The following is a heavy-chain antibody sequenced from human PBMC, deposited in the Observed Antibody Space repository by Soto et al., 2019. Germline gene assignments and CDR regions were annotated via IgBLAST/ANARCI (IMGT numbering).Heavy chain of an antibody. D-gene: IGHD1-26*01. CDR3: ARAAYHDTSGSLGWFDP. CDR1: GGPFRSYA. J-gene: IGHJ5*02. Sequence: QVQLVQSGAEVRKPGSSVKVSCKASGGPFRSYAINWVRQAPGQGLEWMGGINPMFATPNYPQRSLGRVTITADDSTSITYMELTNLTSEDTAVYFCARAAYHDTSGSLGWFDPWGQGTLVIVSS. CDR2: INPMFATP. V-gene: IGHV1-69*01.